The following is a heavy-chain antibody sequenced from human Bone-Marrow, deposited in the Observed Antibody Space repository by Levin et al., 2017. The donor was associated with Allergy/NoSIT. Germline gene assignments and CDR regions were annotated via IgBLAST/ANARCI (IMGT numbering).Heavy chain of an antibody. Sequence: GSLRLSCAVYGGSFSGYYWSWIRQSPGKGLEWIGEINYSGSTSYRPSLKSRFTISIDTSKSQFSLKMNSVTAADTAVYYCARGLKHDYIGGRHRGYFDYWGRGTLVTVSS. V-gene: IGHV4-34*01. D-gene: IGHD3-16*02. CDR1: GGSFSGYY. CDR3: ARGLKHDYIGGRHRGYFDY. J-gene: IGHJ4*02. CDR2: INYSGST.